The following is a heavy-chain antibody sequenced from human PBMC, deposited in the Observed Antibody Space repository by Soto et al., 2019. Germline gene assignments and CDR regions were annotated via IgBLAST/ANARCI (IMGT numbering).Heavy chain of an antibody. V-gene: IGHV3-23*01. Sequence: EVQLLESGGGLVQPGGSLRLSCAASGFTFSSYAMSWVRQAPGKGLEWVSATSGSGGSTYYADSVKGRFTISRDNSKTALYLQMNSLRAEDTAVYYCEKSPPFTSTSPIRWGQGTLVTVSS. CDR1: GFTFSSYA. D-gene: IGHD2-2*01. CDR2: TSGSGGST. J-gene: IGHJ4*02. CDR3: EKSPPFTSTSPIR.